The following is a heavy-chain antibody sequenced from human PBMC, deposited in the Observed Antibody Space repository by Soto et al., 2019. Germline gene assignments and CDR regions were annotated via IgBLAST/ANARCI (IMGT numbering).Heavy chain of an antibody. CDR1: GFTFSNSW. CDR2: INADVTST. V-gene: IGHV3-74*01. D-gene: IGHD2-2*01. J-gene: IGHJ4*02. CDR3: LKVLARGVAVPRFYFDS. Sequence: VGSLRRSCAACGFTFSNSWMHWVRQVSGKGLEWVSRINADVTSTSYADSVKGRFTIARDNAKNTLYLHVNSLRAEDTDVYSCLKVLARGVAVPRFYFDSWGQGAMVTASS.